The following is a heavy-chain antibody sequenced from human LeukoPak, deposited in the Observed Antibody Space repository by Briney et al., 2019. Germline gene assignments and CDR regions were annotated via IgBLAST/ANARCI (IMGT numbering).Heavy chain of an antibody. CDR2: ISASGGST. D-gene: IGHD3-22*01. J-gene: IGHJ4*02. CDR3: AKSPHYYDSSGYYNDY. V-gene: IGHV3-23*01. CDR1: GFTFSSYA. Sequence: PGGCLRLSCTASGFTFSSYAMSWVRQAPGKGLEWVSAISASGGSTYYADSVKGRFTISRDNSKNTLYLQMNSLRAEDTAVYYCAKSPHYYDSSGYYNDYWGQGTLVTVSS.